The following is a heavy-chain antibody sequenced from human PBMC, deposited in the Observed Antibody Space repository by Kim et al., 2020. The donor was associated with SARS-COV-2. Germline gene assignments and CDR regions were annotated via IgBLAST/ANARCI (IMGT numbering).Heavy chain of an antibody. J-gene: IGHJ6*02. CDR3: ARDYVDTAMVFSYGMDV. V-gene: IGHV4-59*01. Sequence: LKSRVTVSVDTSKNQFSLKLSSVTAADTGVYYCARDYVDTAMVFSYGMDVWGQGTTVTVSS. D-gene: IGHD5-18*01.